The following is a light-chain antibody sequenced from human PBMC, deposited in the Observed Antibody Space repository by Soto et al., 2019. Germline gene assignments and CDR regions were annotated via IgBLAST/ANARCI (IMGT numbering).Light chain of an antibody. CDR2: EVT. J-gene: IGLJ1*01. Sequence: QSALTQPASVSGSLGQSITISCTGTGSDIAGYNYISWYQQLPGKAPKLMIYEVTSRPSGISNRFSGSKSGNTASLTISGLQAEDEADYFCTSFKSTSSLYVFGTGTKLTVL. CDR1: GSDIAGYNY. V-gene: IGLV2-14*01. CDR3: TSFKSTSSLYV.